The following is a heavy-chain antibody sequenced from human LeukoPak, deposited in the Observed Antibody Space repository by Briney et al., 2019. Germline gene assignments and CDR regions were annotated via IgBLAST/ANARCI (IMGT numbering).Heavy chain of an antibody. CDR1: GFTLGDYG. Sequence: GESLRLSYAAAGFTLGDYGTGRVRQAPGKGLGWVSGINRKGGSADYAESVKGRLTVSRDNAKNSLDLQMNSLRAEDTALYYCAREIRYSSATYSYYYYYMDVWGTGTTVSVSS. CDR2: INRKGGSA. D-gene: IGHD6-25*01. J-gene: IGHJ6*03. CDR3: AREIRYSSATYSYYYYYMDV. V-gene: IGHV3-20*03.